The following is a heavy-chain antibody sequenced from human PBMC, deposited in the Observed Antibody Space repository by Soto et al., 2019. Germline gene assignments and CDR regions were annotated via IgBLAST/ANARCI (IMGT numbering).Heavy chain of an antibody. CDR2: LYYSGST. Sequence: SETLSLTCAVSGYSISSGYYWSWIRQPPGKGMEWIGYLYYSGSTSYNPSLKSRVTMSVDMSKNQFSLTLTSVTAADTAVYYCARESRKVTPSYYYGMDVWGQGTTVTVSS. J-gene: IGHJ6*02. CDR1: GYSISSGYY. CDR3: ARESRKVTPSYYYGMDV. D-gene: IGHD4-4*01. V-gene: IGHV4-61*01.